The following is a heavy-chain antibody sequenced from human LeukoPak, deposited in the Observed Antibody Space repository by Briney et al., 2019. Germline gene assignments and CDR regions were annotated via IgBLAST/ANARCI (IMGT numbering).Heavy chain of an antibody. V-gene: IGHV4-59*01. D-gene: IGHD1-26*01. CDR2: IYYSGST. CDR1: GGSISSYY. Sequence: SETLSLTCTVSGGSISSYYWSWIRQPPGKGLEWIGYIYYSGSTNYNPSLKSRVTISVDTSKDQFSLKLSSVTAADTAVYYCARDELTLFAFDIWGQGTMVTVSS. J-gene: IGHJ3*02. CDR3: ARDELTLFAFDI.